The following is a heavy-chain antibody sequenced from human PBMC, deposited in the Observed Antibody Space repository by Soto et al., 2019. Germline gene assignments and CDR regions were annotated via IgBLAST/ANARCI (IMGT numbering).Heavy chain of an antibody. Sequence: GGSLRLSCAASGFTFSSYSMNWVRQAPGKGLEWVSSISSSSYIYYADSVKGRFTISRDNAKNSLYLQMNSLRAEDTAVYYCARDRPPDIVVVPAAPAAFDIWGQGTMVTVSS. J-gene: IGHJ3*02. CDR2: ISSSSYI. CDR1: GFTFSSYS. D-gene: IGHD2-2*01. V-gene: IGHV3-21*01. CDR3: ARDRPPDIVVVPAAPAAFDI.